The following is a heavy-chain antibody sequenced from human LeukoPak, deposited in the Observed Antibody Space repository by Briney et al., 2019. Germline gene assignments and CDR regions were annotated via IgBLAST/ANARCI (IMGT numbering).Heavy chain of an antibody. Sequence: SETLSLTCTVSGGSISSYYWSWIRQPPGKGLEWIGYIYYSGSTNYNPSLKSRVTISVDTSKNQFSLKLSSVTAADTAVYYCARDYYDSSGYYPHDAFDIWGQGTMVTVSS. CDR2: IYYSGST. J-gene: IGHJ3*02. CDR1: GGSISSYY. CDR3: ARDYYDSSGYYPHDAFDI. D-gene: IGHD3-22*01. V-gene: IGHV4-59*01.